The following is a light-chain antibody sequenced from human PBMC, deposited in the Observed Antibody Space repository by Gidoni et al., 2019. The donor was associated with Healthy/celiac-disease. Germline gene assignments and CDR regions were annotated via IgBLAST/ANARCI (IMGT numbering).Light chain of an antibody. Sequence: DIQMTQSPSSVSASVGDRVTITGRASQGISSWLAWYQQQPGKAPKLLIYAASSFQSGVPSRFSGRGSGTDCTLTISRQQPEDCATYYCQQANSFPPFPFGPXTKVDIK. J-gene: IGKJ3*01. CDR1: QGISSW. CDR3: QQANSFPPFP. V-gene: IGKV1-12*01. CDR2: AAS.